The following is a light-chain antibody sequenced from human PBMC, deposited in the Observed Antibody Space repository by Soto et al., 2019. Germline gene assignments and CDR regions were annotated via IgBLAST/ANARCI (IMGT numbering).Light chain of an antibody. V-gene: IGKV3-20*01. CDR3: QQYGDSPLT. CDR1: QSVTVNS. J-gene: IGKJ3*01. Sequence: EIVLTQSPSTLALSAGEGATLSCGAGQSVTVNSLAWYQQKPGHAPRLLIYPASTRAAAVPERFTGSGSGTDCALTISRLAPEDFGVYYCQQYGDSPLTSGPGTKVDIK. CDR2: PAS.